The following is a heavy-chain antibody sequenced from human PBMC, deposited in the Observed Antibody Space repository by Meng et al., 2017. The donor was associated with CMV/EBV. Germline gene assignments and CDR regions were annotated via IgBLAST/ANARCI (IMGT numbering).Heavy chain of an antibody. CDR3: ARESMVRGED. Sequence: RLQQGGAGLLKPPETRSLTCAVYGGSFSGDYWSWIRQPPGKGLEWIGEINHSGSTNYNPSLKSRVTISVDTSKNQFSLKLSSVTAADTAVYYCARESMVRGEDWGQGTLVTVSS. CDR1: GGSFSGDY. V-gene: IGHV4-34*01. J-gene: IGHJ4*02. D-gene: IGHD3-10*01. CDR2: INHSGST.